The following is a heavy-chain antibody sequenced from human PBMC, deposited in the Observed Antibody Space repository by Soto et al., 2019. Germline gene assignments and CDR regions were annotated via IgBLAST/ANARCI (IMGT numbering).Heavy chain of an antibody. CDR1: GGSISSGDYY. CDR3: AREVVAPATQGIDI. V-gene: IGHV4-30-4*01. D-gene: IGHD2-15*01. CDR2: IYYSGST. J-gene: IGHJ3*02. Sequence: PSETLSLTCTVSGGSISSGDYYWSWIRQPPGKGLEWIGYIYYSGSTYYNPSLKSRVSISVDTSKNQFSLKLSSVTAADTAVYCCAREVVAPATQGIDIWGQGTMVTVSS.